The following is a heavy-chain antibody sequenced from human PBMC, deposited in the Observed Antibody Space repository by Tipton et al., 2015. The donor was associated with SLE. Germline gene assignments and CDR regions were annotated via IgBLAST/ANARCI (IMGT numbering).Heavy chain of an antibody. CDR1: GFTFSDYG. CDR2: LSYDGSNT. Sequence: SLRLSCAASGFTFSDYGIHWLRQSPGKGLEWVAVLSYDGSNTDYADSVKGRFTISRDSSKDTLYLQMNSLRPDDTAVYYCAREKYFYGMDVWGQGTTVIVSS. CDR3: AREKYFYGMDV. J-gene: IGHJ6*02. V-gene: IGHV3-30*03.